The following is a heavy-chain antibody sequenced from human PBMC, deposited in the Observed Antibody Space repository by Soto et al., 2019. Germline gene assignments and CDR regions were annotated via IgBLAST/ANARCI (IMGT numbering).Heavy chain of an antibody. CDR3: ARGQYGYSSGWSPNDY. J-gene: IGHJ4*02. Sequence: QVQLVQSGAEVKKPGASVKVSCKASGYTFTSYEINWVRQATGQGLEWMGWMNPNSGNTGYAEKFQGRVTMTRNTSISTAYMELSRLRSEDTAVYYCARGQYGYSSGWSPNDYWGQGTLVTVSS. CDR2: MNPNSGNT. D-gene: IGHD6-19*01. V-gene: IGHV1-8*01. CDR1: GYTFTSYE.